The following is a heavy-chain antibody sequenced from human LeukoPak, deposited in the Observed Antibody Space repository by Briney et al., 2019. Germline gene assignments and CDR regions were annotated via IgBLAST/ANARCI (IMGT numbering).Heavy chain of an antibody. D-gene: IGHD3-22*01. Sequence: GRSLRLSCAASGFTFSSYAMHWVRRAPGKGLEWVAVISYDGSNKYYADSVKGRFTISRDNSKNTLYLQMNSLRAEDTVVYYCARDVDRNFDYWGQGTLVTVSS. CDR2: ISYDGSNK. CDR3: ARDVDRNFDY. CDR1: GFTFSSYA. J-gene: IGHJ4*02. V-gene: IGHV3-30*04.